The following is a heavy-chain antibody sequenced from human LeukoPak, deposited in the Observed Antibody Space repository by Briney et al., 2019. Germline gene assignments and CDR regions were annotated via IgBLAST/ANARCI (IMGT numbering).Heavy chain of an antibody. D-gene: IGHD3-22*01. CDR1: GGSFSGYY. CDR3: ARGGGSSGYYCDY. CDR2: INHSGST. Sequence: SETLSLTCAVYGGSFSGYYWSWIRQPPGKGLEWIGEINHSGSTNYNPSLKSRVTISVDTSKSQFSLKLSSVTAADTAVYYCARGGGSSGYYCDYWGQGTLVTVSS. J-gene: IGHJ4*02. V-gene: IGHV4-34*01.